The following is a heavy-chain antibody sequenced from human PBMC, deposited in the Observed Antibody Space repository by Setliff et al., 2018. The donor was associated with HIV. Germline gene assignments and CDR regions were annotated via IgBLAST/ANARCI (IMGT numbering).Heavy chain of an antibody. CDR3: ARDPPGSGFHLDY. D-gene: IGHD5-12*01. CDR1: GFTFSPYA. Sequence: PGGSLRLSCATSGFTFSPYAIHWVRQAPGMGLEWVAMIWPDEITKFYADSVKGRFTISRYNSKNTMYLQMNTLRVEDTAVYYCARDPPGSGFHLDYWGQGTPVTVSS. CDR2: IWPDEITK. V-gene: IGHV3-33*01. J-gene: IGHJ4*02.